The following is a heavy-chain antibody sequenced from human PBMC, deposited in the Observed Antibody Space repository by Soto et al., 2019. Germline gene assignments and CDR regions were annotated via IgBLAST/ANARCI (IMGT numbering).Heavy chain of an antibody. CDR1: GYTFTIYG. V-gene: IGHV1-18*01. J-gene: IGHJ4*02. Sequence: QVQLVQSGAEVKKPGASVKVSCKASGYTFTIYGISWVRQAPGQGLEWMGWISPYNGNTNYAQKLQGRVTMTTDTSTSTAYMERRSLRSDDTAVYYCAGDPRAAAYEGTFDYWGQGTLVTVSS. CDR3: AGDPRAAAYEGTFDY. CDR2: ISPYNGNT. D-gene: IGHD6-25*01.